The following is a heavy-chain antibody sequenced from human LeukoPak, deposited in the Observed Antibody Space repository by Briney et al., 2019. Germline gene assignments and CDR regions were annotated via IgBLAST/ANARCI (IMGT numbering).Heavy chain of an antibody. J-gene: IGHJ4*02. CDR1: RFTFNSYA. CDR2: LGCSNGIT. Sequence: GGSLRLSCAASRFTFNSYAMSWVRQAPGKGLEWVSVLGCSNGITFYVGSVKGRFTISRDNSKDTLYLQMNSLRAEDTAVYYCARNENSGWGYFDYWGQGTLVTVSS. V-gene: IGHV3-23*01. CDR3: ARNENSGWGYFDY. D-gene: IGHD5-12*01.